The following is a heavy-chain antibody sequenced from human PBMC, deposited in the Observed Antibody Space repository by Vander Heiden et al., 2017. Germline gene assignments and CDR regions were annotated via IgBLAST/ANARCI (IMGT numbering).Heavy chain of an antibody. CDR3: ARAGFFRFDY. D-gene: IGHD3-3*01. CDR1: GFTFSSSW. Sequence: EVQLVESGGGLVQPGGSLRLSCVDSGFTFSSSWMHWVRQAPGTGLVWLSRMNSDGRTTDYADSVKGRFTISRDNAKNTLYLQMNGLRAEDTAVYYGARAGFFRFDYWGQGILVTVSS. V-gene: IGHV3-74*01. CDR2: MNSDGRTT. J-gene: IGHJ4*02.